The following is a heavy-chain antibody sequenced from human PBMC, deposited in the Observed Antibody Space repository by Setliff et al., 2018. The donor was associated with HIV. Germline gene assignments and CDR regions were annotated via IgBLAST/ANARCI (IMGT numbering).Heavy chain of an antibody. Sequence: PGGSLRLSCAASGFTFSSYTMNWVRQAPGKGLEWVAFIRSDESDEHYADSVKGRFTISRDNSKKTLYLQMNSLRGEDTAVYYCAKNLYTSRWSPLDYWGQGTLVTVSS. J-gene: IGHJ4*02. CDR3: AKNLYTSRWSPLDY. CDR2: IRSDESDE. CDR1: GFTFSSYT. D-gene: IGHD6-13*01. V-gene: IGHV3-30*02.